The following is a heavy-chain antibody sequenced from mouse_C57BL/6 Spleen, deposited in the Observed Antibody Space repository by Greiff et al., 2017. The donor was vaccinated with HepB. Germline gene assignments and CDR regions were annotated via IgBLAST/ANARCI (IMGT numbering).Heavy chain of an antibody. D-gene: IGHD1-2*01. CDR1: GYAFSSSW. J-gene: IGHJ1*03. Sequence: QVQLKESGPELVKPGASVKISCKASGYAFSSSWMNWVKQRPGKGLEWIGRIYPGDGDTNYNGKFKGKATLTADKSSSTAYMQLSSLTSEDSAVYFCARGGTTGTGYFDVWGTGTTVTVSS. CDR3: ARGGTTGTGYFDV. V-gene: IGHV1-82*01. CDR2: IYPGDGDT.